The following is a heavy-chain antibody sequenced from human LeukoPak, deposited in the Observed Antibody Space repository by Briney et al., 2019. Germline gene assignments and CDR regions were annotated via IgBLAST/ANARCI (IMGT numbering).Heavy chain of an antibody. CDR1: GGSISNTNW. CDR2: VNLQGST. CDR3: ARGYYDTSGYYLAAY. Sequence: SETLSLTCGVSGGSISNTNWWTWVRQPPGKGLEWIGEVNLQGSTNYNPSLKSRVAISVDKSENHISLKLTSVTAADTAVYYCARGYYDTSGYYLAAYWGQGTLVTVSS. V-gene: IGHV4-4*02. D-gene: IGHD3-22*01. J-gene: IGHJ4*02.